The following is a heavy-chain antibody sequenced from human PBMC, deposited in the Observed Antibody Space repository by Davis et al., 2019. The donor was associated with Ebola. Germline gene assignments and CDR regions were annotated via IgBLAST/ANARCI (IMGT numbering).Heavy chain of an antibody. J-gene: IGHJ5*02. V-gene: IGHV4-61*01. D-gene: IGHD6-13*01. CDR2: IYYSGST. CDR3: ARGGSWYLNWFDP. CDR1: GGSVSSGSYY. Sequence: MPSETLSLTCTVSGGSVSSGSYYWSWIRQPPGKGLEWIGYIYYSGSTYYNPSLKSRVTISVDTSKNQFSLKLSSVTAADTAVYYCARGGSWYLNWFDPWGQGTLVTVSS.